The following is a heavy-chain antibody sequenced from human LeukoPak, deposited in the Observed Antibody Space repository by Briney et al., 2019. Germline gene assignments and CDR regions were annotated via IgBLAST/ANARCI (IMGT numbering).Heavy chain of an antibody. CDR3: AKTTYYDMPFGMDV. CDR2: ISYDGSNK. D-gene: IGHD3-9*01. CDR1: GFTFSSYG. Sequence: GGSLRLSCAASGFTFSSYGMHWVRQAPGKGLEWVAVISYDGSNKYYADSVKGRFTTSRDNSKNTLYLQMNSLRAEDTAVYYCAKTTYYDMPFGMDVWGQGTTVTVSS. J-gene: IGHJ6*02. V-gene: IGHV3-30*18.